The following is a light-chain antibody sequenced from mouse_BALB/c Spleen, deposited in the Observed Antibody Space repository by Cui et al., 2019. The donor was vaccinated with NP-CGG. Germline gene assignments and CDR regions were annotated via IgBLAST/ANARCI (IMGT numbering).Light chain of an antibody. Sequence: QAVVTQESALTTSPGETVTLTCRSSTGAVTTSNYANWVQEKPDHLFTGLIGGTNNRAPGFPARFSGPLIGDKAATTITGAQTEDEAIYFCALGYINHWVFGGGPKLTVL. CDR2: GTN. CDR1: TGAVTTSNY. V-gene: IGLV1*01. CDR3: ALGYINHWV. J-gene: IGLJ1*01.